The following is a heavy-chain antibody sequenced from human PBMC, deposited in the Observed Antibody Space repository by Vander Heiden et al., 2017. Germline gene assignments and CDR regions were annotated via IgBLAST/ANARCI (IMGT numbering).Heavy chain of an antibody. J-gene: IGHJ4*02. CDR2: ISSSSSYI. CDR1: GFTFSSYS. V-gene: IGHV3-21*01. D-gene: IGHD6-13*01. Sequence: EVQLVESGGGLVKPGGSLRLSCAASGFTFSSYSMNWVRQAPGKGLEWVSSISSSSSYIYYADSVKGRFTISRDNAKNSLYLQMNSLRAEDTAVYYCARDEDSTSWYGDYWGQGTLVTVSS. CDR3: ARDEDSTSWYGDY.